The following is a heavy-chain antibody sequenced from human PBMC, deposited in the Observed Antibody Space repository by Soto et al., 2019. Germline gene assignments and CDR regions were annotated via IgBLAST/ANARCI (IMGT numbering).Heavy chain of an antibody. CDR3: VTGGWLEV. CDR2: ITSSGGST. V-gene: IGHV3-23*01. Sequence: EVQMLESGGGLVQPGGSLRLSCVASGFTFSTTGMSWVRQAPGKGLEWVSVITSSGGSTNYADSVKGRFTISRDNSKNTVYLKMNSLRAEDTAIYYRVTGGWLEVWGQGTTITASS. CDR1: GFTFSTTG. J-gene: IGHJ6*02. D-gene: IGHD3-10*01.